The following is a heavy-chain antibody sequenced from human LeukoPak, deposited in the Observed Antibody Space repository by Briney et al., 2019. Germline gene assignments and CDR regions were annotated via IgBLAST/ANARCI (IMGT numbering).Heavy chain of an antibody. V-gene: IGHV3-21*01. J-gene: IGHJ4*02. CDR2: ISSSSSYI. CDR3: ARDGDLYYFDY. Sequence: PGGSLRLSCAASGFNFDEYGMSWVRQAPGKGLEWASSISSSSSYIYYADSVKGRFTISRDNAKNSLYLQMNSLRAEDTAVYYCARDGDLYYFDYWGQGTLVTVSS. D-gene: IGHD4-17*01. CDR1: GFNFDEYG.